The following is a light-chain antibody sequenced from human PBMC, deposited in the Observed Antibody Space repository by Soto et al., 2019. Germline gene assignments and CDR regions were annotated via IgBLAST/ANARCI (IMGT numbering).Light chain of an antibody. V-gene: IGLV2-14*01. CDR3: SSYTSVSTSCV. CDR2: EVS. CDR1: SSDVGRYDF. J-gene: IGLJ1*01. Sequence: QSVPTQPASVSGSPGQSITISCTGTSSDVGRYDFVSWYQQHPGKVPKLIIYEVSHRPSGISDRFSGSKSVNTASLTIFGLQAEDEADYYCSSYTSVSTSCVFGTGTKVTVL.